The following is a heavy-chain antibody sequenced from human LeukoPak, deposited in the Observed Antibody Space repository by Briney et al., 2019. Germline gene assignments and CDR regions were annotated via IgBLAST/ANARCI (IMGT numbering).Heavy chain of an antibody. CDR3: ASGGYYYYGMDV. J-gene: IGHJ6*02. V-gene: IGHV4-28*01. CDR1: GYSITSSSW. D-gene: IGHD3-10*01. CDR2: IYHSGTT. Sequence: SDTLSLTCAVSGYSITSSSWWGWIRQPPGKGLEWIGYIYHSGTTYYNPSLQSRVTMSVDTSKNQFSLKLSSVTAADTAVYYCASGGYYYYGMDVWGQGTTVTVSS.